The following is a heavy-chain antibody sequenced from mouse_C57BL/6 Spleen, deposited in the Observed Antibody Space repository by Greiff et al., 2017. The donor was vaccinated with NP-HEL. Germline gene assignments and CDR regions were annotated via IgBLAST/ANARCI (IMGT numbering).Heavy chain of an antibody. Sequence: LVESGAELVKPGASVKLSCKASGYTFTEYTIHWVKQRSGQGLEWIGWFYPGSGSIKYNEKFKDKATLTADKSSSTVYMELSRLTSEDSAVYFCARHEDDYGSSPYWYFDVWGTGTTVTVAS. CDR2: FYPGSGSI. D-gene: IGHD1-1*01. CDR3: ARHEDDYGSSPYWYFDV. CDR1: GYTFTEYT. V-gene: IGHV1-62-2*01. J-gene: IGHJ1*03.